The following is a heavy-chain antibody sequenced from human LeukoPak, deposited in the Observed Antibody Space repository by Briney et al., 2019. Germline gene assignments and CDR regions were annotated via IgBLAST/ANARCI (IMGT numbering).Heavy chain of an antibody. Sequence: SSETLSLTCSVSGVSISSGSNYWGWIRQPPGKTLEWIGSIYSSGSTYYNPSLKSRVIILIDTAKNHFSLNLSSVTAADTAVYYCARSDGYGLVGIWGQGTMVTVSS. CDR1: GVSISSGSNY. D-gene: IGHD3-10*01. V-gene: IGHV4-39*07. J-gene: IGHJ3*02. CDR2: IYSSGST. CDR3: ARSDGYGLVGI.